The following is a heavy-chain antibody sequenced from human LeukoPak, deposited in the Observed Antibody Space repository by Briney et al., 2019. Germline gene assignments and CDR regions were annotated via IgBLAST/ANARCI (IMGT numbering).Heavy chain of an antibody. CDR3: ASQPLGSGYYYGDY. J-gene: IGHJ4*02. V-gene: IGHV4-39*01. D-gene: IGHD3-22*01. CDR2: IYYSGST. CDR1: GVSISSNSHY. Sequence: PSETLSLTCTVSGVSISSNSHYWGWIRQPPGKGLEWIGNIYYSGSTYYNPSLKSRVTISVDTSENQFSLKLSSVTAADTAVYYCASQPLGSGYYYGDYWGQGTLVTVSS.